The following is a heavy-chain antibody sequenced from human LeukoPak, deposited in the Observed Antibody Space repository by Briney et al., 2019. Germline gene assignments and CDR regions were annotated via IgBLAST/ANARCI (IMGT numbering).Heavy chain of an antibody. CDR1: GGSFSGYY. V-gene: IGHV4-59*01. CDR3: ARVGGMTTINNAAFDI. Sequence: SETLSLTCAVYGGSFSGYYWNWIRQPPGKGLEWIGYIYHSGSTNYNPSLKSRVTISIDKSKKQFSLKLISVTAADTAIYYCARVGGMTTINNAAFDIWGQGTMVTVSS. D-gene: IGHD5-24*01. J-gene: IGHJ3*02. CDR2: IYHSGST.